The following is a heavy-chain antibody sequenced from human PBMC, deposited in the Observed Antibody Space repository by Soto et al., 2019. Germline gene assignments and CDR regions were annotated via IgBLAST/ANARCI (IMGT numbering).Heavy chain of an antibody. V-gene: IGHV4-31*03. Sequence: TSETLSLTCTVSGGSISSGGYYWSWIRQHPGKGLEWIGYIYYSGSTYYNPSLKSRVTISVDTSKNQFSLKLSSVTAADTAVYYCARAEMYTEYYYYYGMDVWGQGTTVTVSS. CDR3: ARAEMYTEYYYYYGMDV. CDR2: IYYSGST. D-gene: IGHD1-20*01. CDR1: GGSISSGGYY. J-gene: IGHJ6*02.